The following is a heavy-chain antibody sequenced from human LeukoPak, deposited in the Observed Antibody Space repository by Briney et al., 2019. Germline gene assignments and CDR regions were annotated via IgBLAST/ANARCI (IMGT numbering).Heavy chain of an antibody. D-gene: IGHD1-26*01. Sequence: SETLSLTCAVYGGSFSGYYWSWIRQPPGKGLEWIGEINHSGSTNYNPSLKSRVTISVDTSKNQFSLKLSSVTAADTAVYYCASGIVGATTFDYWGQGTLVTVSS. CDR2: INHSGST. CDR1: GGSFSGYY. V-gene: IGHV4-34*01. J-gene: IGHJ4*02. CDR3: ASGIVGATTFDY.